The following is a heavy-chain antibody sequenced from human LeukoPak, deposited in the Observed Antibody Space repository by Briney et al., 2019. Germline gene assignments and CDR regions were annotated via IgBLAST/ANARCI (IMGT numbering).Heavy chain of an antibody. V-gene: IGHV3-53*01. CDR3: ARGVDYERYFDY. Sequence: PGGSLRLSGAASGFTVKSNYMSWVRQAPGKGLEWGSVIYSAGSTYYADSVKGRFTISRDNSKNTLYLQMNSLRAEDTALYYCARGVDYERYFDYWGQGTLVTVSS. D-gene: IGHD4-17*01. CDR1: GFTVKSNY. CDR2: IYSAGST. J-gene: IGHJ4*02.